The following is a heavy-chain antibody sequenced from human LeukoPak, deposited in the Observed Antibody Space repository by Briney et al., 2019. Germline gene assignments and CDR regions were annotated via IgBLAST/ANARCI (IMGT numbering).Heavy chain of an antibody. V-gene: IGHV4-59*01. Sequence: SETLSLTCTVSGGSISSYYWSWIRQPPGKGLEWIGYIYYSGSTNYNPSLKSRVTISVDTSKNQFSLKLSSVTAADTAVYYCARDLLVGYYYDSSGYYFDYWGQGTLVTVSS. J-gene: IGHJ4*02. CDR3: ARDLLVGYYYDSSGYYFDY. CDR1: GGSISSYY. CDR2: IYYSGST. D-gene: IGHD3-22*01.